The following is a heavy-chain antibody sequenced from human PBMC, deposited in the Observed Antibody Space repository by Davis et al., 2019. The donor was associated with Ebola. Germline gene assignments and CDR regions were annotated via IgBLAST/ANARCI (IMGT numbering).Heavy chain of an antibody. D-gene: IGHD2-21*02. J-gene: IGHJ5*02. CDR2: ITHRGST. CDR1: GGSFSGYY. V-gene: IGHV4-34*01. CDR3: ARKGRWHIVVVTGRAGARNNWFDP. Sequence: PSETLSLTCAVYGGSFSGYYWSWIRQPPGKGLEWIGEITHRGSTNYNPSLKSRVTISVDTSKNQFSLKLSSVTAADTAVYYCARKGRWHIVVVTGRAGARNNWFDPWGQGTLVTVSS.